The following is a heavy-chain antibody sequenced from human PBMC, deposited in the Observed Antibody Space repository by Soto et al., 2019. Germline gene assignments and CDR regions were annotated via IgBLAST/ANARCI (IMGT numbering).Heavy chain of an antibody. CDR2: ISGDTGNT. D-gene: IGHD5-12*01. J-gene: IGHJ4*02. V-gene: IGHV1-18*01. Sequence: QVHLVQSGGEVKKPGASVRVSCKTSGYTFTDFGLSWVRQAPGQGLEWMGWISGDTGNTKFPADLQGRVTLSTDTSANTSYMELRKLRSDDTAVYYCARDPGYSQADYCDYWGQGTLITVSS. CDR3: ARDPGYSQADYCDY. CDR1: GYTFTDFG.